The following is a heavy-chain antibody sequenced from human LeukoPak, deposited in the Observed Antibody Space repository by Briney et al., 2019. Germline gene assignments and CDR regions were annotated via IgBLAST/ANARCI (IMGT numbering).Heavy chain of an antibody. J-gene: IGHJ4*02. CDR1: GGSISSGDYY. D-gene: IGHD6-19*01. CDR3: ARDGYSSGFDY. Sequence: SETLSLTCTVSGGSISSGDYYWSWIRQPPGKGLEWIGYIYYSGSTYYNPSLRSRVTISVDTSKNQFSLKLSSVTAADTAVYYCARDGYSSGFDYWGQGTLVTVSS. CDR2: IYYSGST. V-gene: IGHV4-30-4*08.